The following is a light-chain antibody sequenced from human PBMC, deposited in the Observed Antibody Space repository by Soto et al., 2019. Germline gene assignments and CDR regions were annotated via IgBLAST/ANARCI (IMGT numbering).Light chain of an antibody. CDR1: QGIGSN. J-gene: IGKJ2*01. CDR2: SAS. Sequence: EIVITQSPATLSVSPGEGATLSCRASQGIGSNLAWYQQGPGQAPRLLISSASTRAAGFPARFSGSGSGTDFTLTITRLQSEDFAVYYCHQYNDWPYTFGQGTKVDIK. CDR3: HQYNDWPYT. V-gene: IGKV3-15*01.